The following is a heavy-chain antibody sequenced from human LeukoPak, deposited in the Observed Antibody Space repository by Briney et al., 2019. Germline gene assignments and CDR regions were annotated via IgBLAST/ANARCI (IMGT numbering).Heavy chain of an antibody. Sequence: SETLSLTCTVSGGSISSHYWSWIRQPAGKGLEWIGRINSSGSTNYNPSLKSRVTMSVDTSKSQLSLKLSSVTAADTAVYYCARADSGYYGFDYWGQGTQVTVSS. CDR3: ARADSGYYGFDY. CDR2: INSSGST. D-gene: IGHD5-12*01. V-gene: IGHV4-4*07. J-gene: IGHJ4*02. CDR1: GGSISSHY.